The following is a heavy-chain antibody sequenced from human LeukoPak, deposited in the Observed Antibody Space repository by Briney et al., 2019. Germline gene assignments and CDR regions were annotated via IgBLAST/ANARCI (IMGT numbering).Heavy chain of an antibody. Sequence: SETLSLTCTVSGDSISSGDYDWSWIRQRGGKGLEWIGRMSSSGSTNYNPSVKSRLTISVEKSKNQWSVKLRSVTAAGPAVYFCARGPYSYDSSGAFDIWGQGTMVTVSS. CDR1: GDSISSGDYD. D-gene: IGHD3-22*01. CDR2: MSSSGST. J-gene: IGHJ3*02. CDR3: ARGPYSYDSSGAFDI. V-gene: IGHV4-61*02.